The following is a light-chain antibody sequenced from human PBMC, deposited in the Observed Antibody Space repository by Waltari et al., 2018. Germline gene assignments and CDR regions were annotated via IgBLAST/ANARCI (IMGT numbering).Light chain of an antibody. Sequence: DIVMTQSPESLAVSLGVGATFICKSCQSVLHSSNNKNYFAWYPQKPGQPPKLLIYWASTRKSGVPDRFSGSGSGTDFTLTISSLQAEDVAVYYCQQFQSHLRTFGQGTKVEIK. CDR2: WAS. CDR3: QQFQSHLRT. CDR1: QSVLHSSNNKNY. V-gene: IGKV4-1*01. J-gene: IGKJ1*01.